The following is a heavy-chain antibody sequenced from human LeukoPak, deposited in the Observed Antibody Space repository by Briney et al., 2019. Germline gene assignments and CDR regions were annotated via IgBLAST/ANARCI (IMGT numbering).Heavy chain of an antibody. D-gene: IGHD3-10*01. CDR2: IYSGGST. Sequence: GGSLRLSCAASEFSVGSNYMTWVRQAPGKGLEWVSLIYSGGSTYYADSVKGRFTISRDNSKNTLYLQMNSLRAEDTAVYYCARDGPWYYYGSGSYGYYMDVWGKGTTVTVSS. CDR3: ARDGPWYYYGSGSYGYYMDV. V-gene: IGHV3-66*01. J-gene: IGHJ6*03. CDR1: EFSVGSNY.